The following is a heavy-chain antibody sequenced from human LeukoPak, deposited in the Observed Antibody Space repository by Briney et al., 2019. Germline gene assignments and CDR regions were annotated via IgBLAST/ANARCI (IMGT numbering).Heavy chain of an antibody. V-gene: IGHV4-59*01. CDR1: GGSISSYY. CDR2: IYYSGST. Sequence: SETLSLTCTVSGGSISSYYWSWIRQPPGKGLEWIGYIYYSGSTNYNPSLKSRVTISVDTSKNQFSLKLSSVTAADTAVYYCARSFYGDYVLDWGQGTLVTVSS. D-gene: IGHD4-17*01. J-gene: IGHJ4*02. CDR3: ARSFYGDYVLD.